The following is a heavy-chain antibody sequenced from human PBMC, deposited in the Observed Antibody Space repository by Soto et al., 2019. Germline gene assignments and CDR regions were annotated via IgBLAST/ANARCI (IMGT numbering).Heavy chain of an antibody. D-gene: IGHD3-3*01. V-gene: IGHV1-3*04. CDR1: GYTFTSYA. J-gene: IGHJ4*02. CDR2: INTGNGNT. CDR3: ARSEKYDFWSGYYYYFDY. Sequence: ASVKVSCKASGYTFTSYAMHWVRQAPGQRLEWMGWINTGNGNTKYSQKLQGRVTITRDPSASTAYLELSSLRSEDTAVYYCARSEKYDFWSGYYYYFDYWGQGTLVTVSS.